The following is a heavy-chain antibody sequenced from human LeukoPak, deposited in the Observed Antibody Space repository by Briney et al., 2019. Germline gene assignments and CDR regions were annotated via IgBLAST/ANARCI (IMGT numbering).Heavy chain of an antibody. J-gene: IGHJ4*02. D-gene: IGHD5-12*01. V-gene: IGHV3-23*01. Sequence: GGSLRLSCAASGFTFSSYAMSWVRQAPGKGLEWVSTISGSGGSTYYADSVKGRFTISRDNSKNTLCLQMNSLRAEDTAVYYCAKAGAIVATILYYWGQGTLVTVSS. CDR2: ISGSGGST. CDR3: AKAGAIVATILYY. CDR1: GFTFSSYA.